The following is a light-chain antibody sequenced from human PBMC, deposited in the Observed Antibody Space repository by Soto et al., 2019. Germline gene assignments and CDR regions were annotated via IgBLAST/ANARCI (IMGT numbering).Light chain of an antibody. CDR2: RNN. V-gene: IGLV1-47*01. CDR1: RSNIGSKY. J-gene: IGLJ3*02. CDR3: ASWDASVSGWV. Sequence: QLVLSQPPSASGTPGQRVTISCSGSRSNIGSKYVYWYQQLPGTAPKLLIYRNNERPSGVPDRFSGSKSGTSASLAIGDLRSEDEADYYCASWDASVSGWVFGGGTKLTVL.